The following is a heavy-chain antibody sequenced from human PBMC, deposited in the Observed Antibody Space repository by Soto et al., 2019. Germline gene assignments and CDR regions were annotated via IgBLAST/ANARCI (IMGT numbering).Heavy chain of an antibody. Sequence: SETTSLTSAVSGVSVSSVYHHWRWISPPPGKGLEWIGSIYYSGSTCYNPSLKSRVTISVDTSKNQFSLKLSSVTAADTAVYYCARPIHVYGVDYGCFDPWGQGTLVTGSS. D-gene: IGHD4-17*01. V-gene: IGHV4-39*01. CDR3: ARPIHVYGVDYGCFDP. J-gene: IGHJ5*02. CDR2: IYYSGST. CDR1: GVSVSSVYHH.